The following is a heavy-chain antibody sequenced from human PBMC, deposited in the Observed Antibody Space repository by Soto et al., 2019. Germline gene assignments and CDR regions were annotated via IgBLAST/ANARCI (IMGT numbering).Heavy chain of an antibody. CDR1: SISSSSYY. Sequence: SISSSSYYWGWIRQPPGKGLEWIGSIYYSGSTYYNPSLKSRVTISVDTSKNQFSLKLSSVTAADTAVYYCARGRSFRLVGVPLDSWGQGTLVTVSS. V-gene: IGHV4-39*01. J-gene: IGHJ4*02. CDR2: IYYSGST. CDR3: ARGRSFRLVGVPLDS. D-gene: IGHD3-16*02.